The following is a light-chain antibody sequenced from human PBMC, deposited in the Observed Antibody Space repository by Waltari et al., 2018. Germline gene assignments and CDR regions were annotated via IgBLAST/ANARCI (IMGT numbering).Light chain of an antibody. Sequence: QSALTQPASVSGSPGQSITISCTGTNSYFGNYNYGCWYQQDPGKAPKLIIYDVSYRPSGVSNRFSGSKSGNTASLTISGLQAEDEADYYCSSYTNTNTRVFGGGTKLTVL. J-gene: IGLJ3*02. V-gene: IGLV2-14*03. CDR2: DVS. CDR3: SSYTNTNTRV. CDR1: NSYFGNYNY.